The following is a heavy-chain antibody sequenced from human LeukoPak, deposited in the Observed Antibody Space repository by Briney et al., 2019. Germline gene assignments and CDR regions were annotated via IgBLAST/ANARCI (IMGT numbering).Heavy chain of an antibody. Sequence: GGALRLSCAASGFTFSDYYMSWIRQAPGKGLEWVAYISSGGSPIYYVDSVKGRFTISRDNAKNSLFLQVDSLRAEDTAIYYCARDSHYYDTTDPKYFLDFWGQGTQVTVSS. V-gene: IGHV3-11*04. D-gene: IGHD3-22*01. J-gene: IGHJ4*02. CDR1: GFTFSDYY. CDR2: ISSGGSPI. CDR3: ARDSHYYDTTDPKYFLDF.